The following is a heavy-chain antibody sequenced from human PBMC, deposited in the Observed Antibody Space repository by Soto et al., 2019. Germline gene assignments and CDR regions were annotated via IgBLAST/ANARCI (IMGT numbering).Heavy chain of an antibody. CDR1: VCAFSNYA. J-gene: IGHJ4*02. CDR2: ISTSIDAT. D-gene: IGHD4-17*01. CDR3: AKDRTVEDRNFDA. V-gene: IGHV3-23*01. Sequence: VGSLRLSCASSVCAFSNYAMGCVRHAPGKGLEWVSSISTSIDATYYADSVKGRFIISRDDSKNTLYLQMNSLRAEDSAVYYCAKDRTVEDRNFDAWGQGTLVTVSS.